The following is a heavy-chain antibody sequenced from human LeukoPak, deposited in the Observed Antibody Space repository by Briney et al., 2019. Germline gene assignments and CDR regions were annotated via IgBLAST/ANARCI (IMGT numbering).Heavy chain of an antibody. J-gene: IGHJ6*03. Sequence: SETLSLTCTVSGGSLSSSSYYWGWIRQPPGKGLEWIGSIYYSGSTYYNPSLKSRVTISVDTSKNQFSLKLRSVTAADTAVYYCAGGDPDYYYYYMDVWGKGTTVTVSS. V-gene: IGHV4-39*07. CDR1: GGSLSSSSYY. D-gene: IGHD5-24*01. CDR3: AGGDPDYYYYYMDV. CDR2: IYYSGST.